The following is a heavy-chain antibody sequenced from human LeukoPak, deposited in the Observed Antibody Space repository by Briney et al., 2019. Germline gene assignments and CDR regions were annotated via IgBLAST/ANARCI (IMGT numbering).Heavy chain of an antibody. CDR3: AIDYGGNSEWFDP. CDR2: FDPEDGET. Sequence: ASVKVSCKVSGYTLTELSMHWVRQAPGKGLEWMGGFDPEDGETIYAQKFQGRDTMTEDTSTDTAYMELSSLRSEDTAVYYCAIDYGGNSEWFDPWGQGTLVTVSS. CDR1: GYTLTELS. V-gene: IGHV1-24*01. D-gene: IGHD4-23*01. J-gene: IGHJ5*02.